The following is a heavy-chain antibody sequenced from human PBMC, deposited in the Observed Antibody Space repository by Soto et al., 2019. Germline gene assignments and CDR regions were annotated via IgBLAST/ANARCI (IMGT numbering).Heavy chain of an antibody. CDR1: GFTFSSYG. D-gene: IGHD3-22*01. CDR2: ISYDGSNK. V-gene: IGHV3-30*18. J-gene: IGHJ4*02. CDR3: AKDAPYYYDNSGYYGPFDY. Sequence: GGSLRLSCAASGFTFSSYGIHWVRQAPGKGLEWVALISYDGSNKYYADSVKGRFTISRDNSKNTLYLQMNSLRAEDTAMYYCAKDAPYYYDNSGYYGPFDYSGQGTLVTVSS.